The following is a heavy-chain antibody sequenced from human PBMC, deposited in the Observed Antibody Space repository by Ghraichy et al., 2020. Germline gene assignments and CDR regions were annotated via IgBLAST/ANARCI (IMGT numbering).Heavy chain of an antibody. CDR3: TRGLWVYRYFDL. V-gene: IGHV4-61*02. Sequence: TLSLTCTVSGGSISSASYYWSWIRQPAGKGLEWIGRVYPGGSTNYTPSLKSRVTISVDTSKNQFSLNLSSVTAADTAVYYCTRGLWVYRYFDLWGRGTLVTVSS. J-gene: IGHJ2*01. CDR2: VYPGGST. D-gene: IGHD7-27*01. CDR1: GGSISSASYY.